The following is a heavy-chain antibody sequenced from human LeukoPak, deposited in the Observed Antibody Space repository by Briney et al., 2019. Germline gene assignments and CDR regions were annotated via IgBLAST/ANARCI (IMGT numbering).Heavy chain of an antibody. Sequence: GGSLRLSCEASGFTFSTYTMYWVRHPPGKRLEWVSIIGSSGGGIHYADSVKGRFTISRDNSKNALYLQMNSLRVEDTAVYYCAIDPNWGTHSWGQGVLVTVSS. CDR2: IGSSGGGI. CDR1: GFTFSTYT. V-gene: IGHV3-23*01. CDR3: AIDPNWGTHS. D-gene: IGHD7-27*01. J-gene: IGHJ4*02.